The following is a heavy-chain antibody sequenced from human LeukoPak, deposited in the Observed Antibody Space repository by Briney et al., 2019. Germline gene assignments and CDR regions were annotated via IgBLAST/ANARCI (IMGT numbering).Heavy chain of an antibody. V-gene: IGHV4-30-4*01. D-gene: IGHD6-13*01. CDR1: GDSISSGDYY. Sequence: SETLSLTCTVSGDSISSGDYYWSWIRQPPGKGLEWVGFIRHSGSSYHNPSLKSRVTMSVDISKNQFSLRLSSVTAADTAVYFCARAKVSSWDNPLDYWGQGTLVTVSS. CDR2: IRHSGSS. J-gene: IGHJ4*02. CDR3: ARAKVSSWDNPLDY.